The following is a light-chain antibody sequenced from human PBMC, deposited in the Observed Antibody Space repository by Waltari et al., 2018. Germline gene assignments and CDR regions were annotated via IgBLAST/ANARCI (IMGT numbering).Light chain of an antibody. V-gene: IGKV1-39*01. CDR1: QTIATS. Sequence: DLQMTQSPSSLSASIGDRVTTTCRASQTIATSLNWYQQKRGKAPQLLTYDASTLRSGVPSRFSGSGSGTDFTLTISSLQPEDFATYYCQQTYNVPPITFGQGTRLDIK. J-gene: IGKJ5*01. CDR2: DAS. CDR3: QQTYNVPPIT.